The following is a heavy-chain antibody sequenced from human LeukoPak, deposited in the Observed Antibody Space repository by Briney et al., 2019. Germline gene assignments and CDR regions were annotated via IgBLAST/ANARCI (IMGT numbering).Heavy chain of an antibody. J-gene: IGHJ5*02. CDR3: AGDKETTGNGRPNWFDP. D-gene: IGHD1-1*01. Sequence: SETLSLTCAVSGYSISSGYYWGWIRQPPGKGLQWIGSIFQRGYSYYNPSLKSRVTISVDTSRNQFSLKLSSVTAADTAVYYCAGDKETTGNGRPNWFDPWAREPWSPSPQ. CDR1: GYSISSGYY. V-gene: IGHV4-38-2*01. CDR2: IFQRGYS.